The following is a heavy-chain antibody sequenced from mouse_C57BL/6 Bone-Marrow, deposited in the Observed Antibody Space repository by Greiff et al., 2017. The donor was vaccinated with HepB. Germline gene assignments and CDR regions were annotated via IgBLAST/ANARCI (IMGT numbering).Heavy chain of an antibody. J-gene: IGHJ2*01. Sequence: EVKVVESGGGLVKPGGSLKLSCAASGFTFSSYAMSWVRQTPEKRLEWVATISDGGSYTYYPDNVKGRFTISRDNAKNNLYLQMSHLKSEDTAMYYCARDLTTVDYFDYWGQGTTLTVSS. D-gene: IGHD1-1*01. CDR1: GFTFSSYA. CDR3: ARDLTTVDYFDY. CDR2: ISDGGSYT. V-gene: IGHV5-4*01.